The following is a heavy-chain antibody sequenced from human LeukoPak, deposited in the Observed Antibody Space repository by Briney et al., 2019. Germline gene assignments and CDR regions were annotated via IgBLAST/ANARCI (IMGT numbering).Heavy chain of an antibody. D-gene: IGHD3-10*01. V-gene: IGHV3-7*01. CDR1: GFTFSSYW. CDR3: ASFGSGSNLDAFDI. Sequence: GGSLRLSCAASGFTFSSYWMSWVRQAPGKGLEWVANINQGGSEKYYVDSVKGRFTISRDNAKNSLYLQMNSLRDEDTAVYYCASFGSGSNLDAFDIWGQGTMVTVST. J-gene: IGHJ3*02. CDR2: INQGGSEK.